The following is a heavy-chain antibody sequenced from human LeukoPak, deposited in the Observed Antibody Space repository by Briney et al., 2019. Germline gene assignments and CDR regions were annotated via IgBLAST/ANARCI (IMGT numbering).Heavy chain of an antibody. CDR1: GYTLTKLS. J-gene: IGHJ5*02. CDR2: FDPEDGET. CDR3: STGGLRYFGVFDP. Sequence: ASVKVSCKVSGYTLTKLSMHWVRQAPGKGLEWMGGFDPEDGETIYAQKFQGRVTMTEDTSTDTAYMELSSLRSEDTAVYYCSTGGLRYFGVFDPWGQGTLVTVSS. D-gene: IGHD3-9*01. V-gene: IGHV1-24*01.